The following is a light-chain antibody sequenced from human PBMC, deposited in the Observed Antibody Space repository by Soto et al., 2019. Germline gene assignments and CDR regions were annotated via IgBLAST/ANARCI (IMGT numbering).Light chain of an antibody. Sequence: EIVLTQPPGTRSLSPGERATLSCRASQSIRSSYLAWYQQKPGQAPRLLIYGASSRATGIPDRFSGSGSGTDFTLTISRLEPEDIAVYYCQQYGGSPETFGQGTKVDIK. CDR1: QSIRSSY. CDR3: QQYGGSPET. V-gene: IGKV3-20*01. CDR2: GAS. J-gene: IGKJ1*01.